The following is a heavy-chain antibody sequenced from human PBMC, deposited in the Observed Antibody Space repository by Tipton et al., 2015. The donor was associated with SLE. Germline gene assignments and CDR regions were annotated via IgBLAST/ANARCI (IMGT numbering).Heavy chain of an antibody. CDR2: IYTSGST. Sequence: TLSLTCAVYGGSFSGYYWSWIRQPPGKGLEWIGYIYTSGSTNYNPSLKSRVTISVDTSKNQFSLKLSSVTAADTAVYYCARAGGNGYNWFDPWGQGTLVTVSS. V-gene: IGHV4-4*09. CDR3: ARAGGNGYNWFDP. J-gene: IGHJ5*02. CDR1: GGSFSGYY. D-gene: IGHD3-10*01.